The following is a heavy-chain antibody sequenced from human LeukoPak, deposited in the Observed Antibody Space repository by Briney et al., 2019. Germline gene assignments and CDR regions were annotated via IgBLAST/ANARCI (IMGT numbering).Heavy chain of an antibody. CDR3: ARDGQLERRFDS. Sequence: GRSLRLSCVASGFTFSNFGIHWVRQAPGKGLEWLGVSFIRYDGRYETYADYVKGRFTVSRDNSKNTVFLQMNSLRAEDTAVYYCARDGQLERRFDSWGQGTLVTVSS. J-gene: IGHJ4*02. CDR1: GFTFSNFG. V-gene: IGHV3-33*01. CDR2: IRYDGRYE. D-gene: IGHD1-1*01.